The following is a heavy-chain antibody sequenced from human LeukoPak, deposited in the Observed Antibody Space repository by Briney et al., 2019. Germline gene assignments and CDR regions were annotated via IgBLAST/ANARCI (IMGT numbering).Heavy chain of an antibody. V-gene: IGHV5-51*01. CDR1: GSTFTSYW. Sequence: RRGSLQISWLAPGSTFTSYWIAGVRRLPGKGLEWMGIIDPSDSETRYTPSFQGQVTISVDKSLTTAYLQWNSLKASDTAMYYCARQTAMGRSGDYWGQGTLVTVST. D-gene: IGHD5-18*01. CDR3: ARQTAMGRSGDY. CDR2: IDPSDSET. J-gene: IGHJ4*02.